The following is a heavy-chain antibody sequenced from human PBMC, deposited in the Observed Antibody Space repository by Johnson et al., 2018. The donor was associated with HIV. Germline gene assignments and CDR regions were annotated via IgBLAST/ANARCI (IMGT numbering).Heavy chain of an antibody. D-gene: IGHD5-24*01. CDR1: GFTFSNYW. CDR2: IKQDGSEK. CDR3: ARDEPYNMNAFDI. Sequence: VQLVESGGGLVQPGGSLRLSCAASGFTFSNYWMSWVRQAPGKGLEWVANIKQDGSEKYYVDSVKGRFAISRDNAKNSLYLQMNSMRAEDTAVYYCARDEPYNMNAFDIWGQGTMVTVSS. V-gene: IGHV3-7*01. J-gene: IGHJ3*02.